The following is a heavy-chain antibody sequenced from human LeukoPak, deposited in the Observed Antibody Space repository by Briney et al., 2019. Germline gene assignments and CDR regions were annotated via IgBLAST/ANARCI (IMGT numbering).Heavy chain of an antibody. CDR2: ISWNSGSI. D-gene: IGHD4-17*01. CDR1: GFTFDDYA. Sequence: GRSLRLSCAASGFTFDDYAMHWVRQAPGKGLEWVSGISWNSGSIGYADSVKGRFTFSRDNAKNSLYLQMNSLRAEDTTLYYCTKDTHDYGDYAGIDYWGQGTLVTVSS. V-gene: IGHV3-9*01. CDR3: TKDTHDYGDYAGIDY. J-gene: IGHJ4*02.